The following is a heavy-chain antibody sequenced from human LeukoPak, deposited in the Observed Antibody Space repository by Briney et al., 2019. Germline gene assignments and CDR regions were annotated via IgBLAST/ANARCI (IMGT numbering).Heavy chain of an antibody. D-gene: IGHD5-18*01. CDR1: GGSFSGYY. CDR2: INHSGST. V-gene: IGHV4-34*01. Sequence: PSETLSLTCAVYGGSFSGYYWSWIRQPPGKGLEWIGEINHSGSTNYNPSLKSRVTISVDTSKNQFSLKLSSVTAADTAVYYCARAGYSYGLRFSSFDYWGQGTLVTVSS. J-gene: IGHJ4*02. CDR3: ARAGYSYGLRFSSFDY.